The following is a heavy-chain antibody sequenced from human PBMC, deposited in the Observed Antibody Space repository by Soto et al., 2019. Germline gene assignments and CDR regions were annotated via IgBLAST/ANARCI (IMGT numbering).Heavy chain of an antibody. J-gene: IGHJ6*02. Sequence: ASVKVSCKASGYTFTGYYMHWVRQATGQGLEWMGWMNPNSGNTGYAQKFQGRVTMTRNTSISTAYMELSSLRSEDTAVYYCARGSSSWYYYYGMDVWGQGTTVTVSS. V-gene: IGHV1-8*02. CDR2: MNPNSGNT. CDR3: ARGSSSWYYYYGMDV. D-gene: IGHD6-13*01. CDR1: GYTFTGYY.